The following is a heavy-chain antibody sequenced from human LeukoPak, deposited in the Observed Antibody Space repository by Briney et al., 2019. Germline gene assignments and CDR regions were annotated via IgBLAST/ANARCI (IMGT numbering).Heavy chain of an antibody. CDR2: IRYDGSNK. CDR1: GFTFSSYG. D-gene: IGHD3-10*01. J-gene: IGHJ4*02. CDR3: AKVRGLVDPMDS. V-gene: IGHV3-30*02. Sequence: GGSLRLSCAASGFTFSSYGMHWVRQAPGKGLEWVAFIRYDGSNKYYADSVKGRFTISRDNSKNTLYLQMNSLRAEDTAVYHCAKVRGLVDPMDSWGQGTLVTVSS.